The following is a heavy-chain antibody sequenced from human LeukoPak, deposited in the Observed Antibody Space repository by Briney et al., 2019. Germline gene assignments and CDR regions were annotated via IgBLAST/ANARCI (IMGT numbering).Heavy chain of an antibody. V-gene: IGHV1-69*04. CDR3: AAYGSEAYYFDY. Sequence: SVKVSCKASGGTFSSYAISWVRQAPGQGLEWMGRIIPILGIANYAQKFQGRVTITADKSTSTAYMELSSPRSEDTAVYYCAAYGSEAYYFDYWGQGTLVTVSS. CDR2: IIPILGIA. D-gene: IGHD3-10*01. CDR1: GGTFSSYA. J-gene: IGHJ4*02.